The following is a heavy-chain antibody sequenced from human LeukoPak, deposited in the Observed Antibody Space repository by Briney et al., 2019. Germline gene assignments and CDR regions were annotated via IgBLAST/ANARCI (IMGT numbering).Heavy chain of an antibody. J-gene: IGHJ6*02. Sequence: SETLSLTCTGSGASISSSSYYWGWIRQPPGKGLEWIGSIYYSGSTYYNPSLKSRVTISVDTSKNQFSLKLSSVTAADTAVYYCARLENYGSGIYYYYGMDVWGQGTTVTVSS. V-gene: IGHV4-39*01. CDR1: GASISSSSYY. CDR2: IYYSGST. CDR3: ARLENYGSGIYYYYGMDV. D-gene: IGHD3-10*01.